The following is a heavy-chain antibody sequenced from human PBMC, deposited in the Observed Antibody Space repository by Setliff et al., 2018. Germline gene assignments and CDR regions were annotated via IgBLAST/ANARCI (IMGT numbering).Heavy chain of an antibody. V-gene: IGHV1-8*02. J-gene: IGHJ6*03. CDR1: GYGFTSYG. Sequence: ASVKVSCKASGYGFTSYGISWVRQAPGQGLEWMGWISPYNGNTGYAQKFQGRVTMTRNTSISTAYMELSSLRSEDTAVYYCARPALYSSSTYYYYYYMDVWGKGTTVTVSS. D-gene: IGHD6-13*01. CDR2: ISPYNGNT. CDR3: ARPALYSSSTYYYYYYMDV.